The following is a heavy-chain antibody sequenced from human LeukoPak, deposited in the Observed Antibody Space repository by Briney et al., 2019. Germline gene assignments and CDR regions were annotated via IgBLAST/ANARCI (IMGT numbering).Heavy chain of an antibody. J-gene: IGHJ4*02. CDR2: ISSNGGST. CDR1: GFTFTNYA. Sequence: PGGSLSLSCSASGFTFTNYAVHWVRQAPGKRLEYVSGISSNGGSTYYADSLKGRFTISRDNSKNTLYLQMSSLRPEDTAVYYCVRVAIRAASYYLDYWGQGTLVTVSS. D-gene: IGHD2-2*02. CDR3: VRVAIRAASYYLDY. V-gene: IGHV3-64D*09.